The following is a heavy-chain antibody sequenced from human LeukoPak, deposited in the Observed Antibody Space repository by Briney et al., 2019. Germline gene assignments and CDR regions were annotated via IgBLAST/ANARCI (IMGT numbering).Heavy chain of an antibody. Sequence: SETLSLTCTVSGGSISSGSYYWSWIRQPAGTGLEWIGRIYTSGSTNYNPSLKSRVTISVDTSKNQFSLNLSSVTAADTAVYYCARAGWLYYFDYWGQGTLVTVSS. J-gene: IGHJ4*02. CDR2: IYTSGST. D-gene: IGHD5-12*01. CDR3: ARAGWLYYFDY. V-gene: IGHV4-61*02. CDR1: GGSISSGSYY.